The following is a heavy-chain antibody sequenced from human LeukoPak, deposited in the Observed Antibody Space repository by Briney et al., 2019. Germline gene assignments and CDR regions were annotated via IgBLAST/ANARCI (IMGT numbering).Heavy chain of an antibody. V-gene: IGHV1-46*01. CDR1: GYTFTSYY. J-gene: IGHJ3*02. CDR3: AREQPIVGATYWGDAFDI. Sequence: ASVKVSCKASGYTFTSYYMHWVRQAPGQGLEWMGIINPSGGSTSYAQKFQGRVTITADKSTSTAYMELSSLRSEDTAVYYCAREQPIVGATYWGDAFDIWGQGTMVTVSS. CDR2: INPSGGST. D-gene: IGHD1-26*01.